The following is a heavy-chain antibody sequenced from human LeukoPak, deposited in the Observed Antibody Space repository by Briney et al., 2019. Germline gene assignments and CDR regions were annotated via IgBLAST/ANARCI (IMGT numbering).Heavy chain of an antibody. Sequence: PGGSLRLSCAASGFTFRDFSMHWVRQVAGKGLEWVSLISGDGGVTHYGDSVRGRFTISRDNSKNSLYLQMSSLRVEDTALYYCAKGNNSISYSFDYWGQGTLVTVSS. CDR1: GFTFRDFS. D-gene: IGHD4-11*01. CDR2: ISGDGGVT. CDR3: AKGNNSISYSFDY. J-gene: IGHJ4*02. V-gene: IGHV3-43*02.